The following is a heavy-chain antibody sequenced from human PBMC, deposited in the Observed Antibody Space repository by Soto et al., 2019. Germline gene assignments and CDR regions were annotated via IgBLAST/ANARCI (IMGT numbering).Heavy chain of an antibody. D-gene: IGHD4-17*01. V-gene: IGHV1-2*02. Sequence: QVQLVQSGAEVKKPGASVKVSCKTSGYTFAAYYIHWIRQAPGQGLEWMGWINPTSGGTVYAQNFQDRVTMTRDTPISTAYMELRRLNSDDTAVYYCARDPDYGDYWGYFFDSWGQGTSVTVSS. CDR2: INPTSGGT. J-gene: IGHJ4*02. CDR3: ARDPDYGDYWGYFFDS. CDR1: GYTFAAYY.